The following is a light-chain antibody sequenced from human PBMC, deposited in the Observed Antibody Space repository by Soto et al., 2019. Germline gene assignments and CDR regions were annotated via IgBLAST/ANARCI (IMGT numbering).Light chain of an antibody. V-gene: IGKV3-15*01. Sequence: EIVMTQSPATLSVSPGERATLSCRASQSVSSNLAWYQQKPGQAPRLLIYGASTRATGIPARFSGSGSGTEFTLNFSSLQSEDFAVYYCQQYNNWPPMYTFGQGTKLEIK. J-gene: IGKJ2*01. CDR3: QQYNNWPPMYT. CDR2: GAS. CDR1: QSVSSN.